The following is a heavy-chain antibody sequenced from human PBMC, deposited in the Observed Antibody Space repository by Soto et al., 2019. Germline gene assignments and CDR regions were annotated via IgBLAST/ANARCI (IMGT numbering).Heavy chain of an antibody. D-gene: IGHD2-2*03. J-gene: IGHJ4*02. V-gene: IGHV3-66*01. CDR2: IYSGGST. CDR3: AIDGSDH. CDR1: GFAVND. Sequence: EVQLVESGGGLVQPGGSLRLACAVSGFAVNDMSWVRQAPGKGLEWLSVIYSGGSTYYADSVRGRFIISRDKSKNTLYLQMNSLSVEDTALYYCAIDGSDHWGQGTLVTVSS.